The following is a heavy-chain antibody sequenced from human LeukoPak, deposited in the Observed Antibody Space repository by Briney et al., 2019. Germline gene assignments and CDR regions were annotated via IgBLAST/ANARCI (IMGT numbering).Heavy chain of an antibody. V-gene: IGHV4-34*01. CDR1: GGSFSGDY. Sequence: SETLSLTCAVYGGSFSGDYWSWIRQPPEKGLEWIGEINHRGTANCNPSLKSRVSISVDTSKNQFSLKLNSVTAADTAVYYCARGGYVILTGEKKDYWGQGTLVTVSS. CDR2: INHRGTA. J-gene: IGHJ4*02. D-gene: IGHD3-9*01. CDR3: ARGGYVILTGEKKDY.